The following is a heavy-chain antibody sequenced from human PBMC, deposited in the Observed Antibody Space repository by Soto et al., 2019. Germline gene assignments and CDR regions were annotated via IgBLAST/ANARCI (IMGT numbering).Heavy chain of an antibody. CDR3: ARDWGSSGWPN. Sequence: SETLSLTCTVSGHSLSSGGYYWSWIRQHPGKGLEWVGYIYFTGSTLYNPSLKSRLAMSLDTSTNPSSLRLTSVTAADTAVYFCARDWGSSGWPNWGQGTLVTVSS. CDR1: GHSLSSGGYY. V-gene: IGHV4-31*03. CDR2: IYFTGST. J-gene: IGHJ4*02. D-gene: IGHD6-19*01.